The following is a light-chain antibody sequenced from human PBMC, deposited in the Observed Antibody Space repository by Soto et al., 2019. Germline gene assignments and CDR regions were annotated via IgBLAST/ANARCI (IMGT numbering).Light chain of an antibody. J-gene: IGLJ1*01. CDR1: SSDVGSHNL. CDR2: EGS. CDR3: CSYAGSSTSYV. V-gene: IGLV2-23*01. Sequence: QSVLNQPASVSGSPGQSITICCTGTSSDVGSHNLVSWYQQHPGKAPKLMIYEGSKRPSGVSNRFSGSKSGNTASLTISGLQAEDEAAYYCCSYAGSSTSYVFGTGTKVTVL.